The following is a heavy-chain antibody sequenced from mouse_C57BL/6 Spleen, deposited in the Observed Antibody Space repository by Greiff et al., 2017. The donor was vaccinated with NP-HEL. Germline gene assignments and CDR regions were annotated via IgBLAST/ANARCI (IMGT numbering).Heavy chain of an antibody. D-gene: IGHD1-1*01. J-gene: IGHJ4*01. CDR1: GFSLTSYG. V-gene: IGHV2-5*01. CDR2: IWRGGST. CDR3: AKKRDYYGSLAMDY. Sequence: QVQLKESGPGLVQPSQSLSITCTVSGFSLTSYGVHWVRQSPGKGLEWLGVIWRGGSTDYNAAFMSRLSITKDNSKSQVFFKMNSLQADDTAIYYCAKKRDYYGSLAMDYWGQGTSVTVSS.